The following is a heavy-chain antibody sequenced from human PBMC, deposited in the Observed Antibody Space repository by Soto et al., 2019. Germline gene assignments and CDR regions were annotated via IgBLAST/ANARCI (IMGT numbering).Heavy chain of an antibody. CDR2: IIPIFGTA. Sequence: SVKVSCKASGGTFSSYAISWVLQATGQGLEWMGGIIPIFGTANYAQKFQGRVTITTDESTSTAYMELSSLRSEDTAVYYCARSHPTRARYQLLYDYYYGMDVWGQGTTVTVS. CDR1: GGTFSSYA. D-gene: IGHD2-2*02. J-gene: IGHJ6*02. CDR3: ARSHPTRARYQLLYDYYYGMDV. V-gene: IGHV1-69*05.